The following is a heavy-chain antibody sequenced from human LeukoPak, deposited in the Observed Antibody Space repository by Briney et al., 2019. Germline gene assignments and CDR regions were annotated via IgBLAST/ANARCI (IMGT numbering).Heavy chain of an antibody. Sequence: PSETLSLTCTVSGGSISSYYWGWIRQPPGKGLEWIGHISYSGSTNYNPSLKSRVTLSVDTSKNQFSLKLSSVTAADTAVYYCARAVVSTFKIVGTTLFPYFDFWGQGALVTVSS. J-gene: IGHJ4*02. CDR2: ISYSGST. CDR1: GGSISSYY. V-gene: IGHV4-59*01. D-gene: IGHD1-14*01. CDR3: ARAVVSTFKIVGTTLFPYFDF.